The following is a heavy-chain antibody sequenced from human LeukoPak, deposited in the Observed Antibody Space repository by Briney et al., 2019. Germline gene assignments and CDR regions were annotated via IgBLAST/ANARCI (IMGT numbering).Heavy chain of an antibody. D-gene: IGHD3-22*01. J-gene: IGHJ4*02. CDR2: IYTSGST. CDR3: AREGFPDSSGYYPQFDY. Sequence: SETLSLTCTGSGGSISSYYWSWIRQPAGKGLEWIGRIYTSGSTNYNPSLKSRVTMSVDTSKNQFSLKLSSVTAADTAVYYCAREGFPDSSGYYPQFDYWGQGTLVTVSS. CDR1: GGSISSYY. V-gene: IGHV4-4*07.